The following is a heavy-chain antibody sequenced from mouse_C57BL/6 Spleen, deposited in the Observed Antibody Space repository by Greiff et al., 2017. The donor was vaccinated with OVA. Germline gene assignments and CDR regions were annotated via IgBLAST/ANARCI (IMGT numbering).Heavy chain of an antibody. J-gene: IGHJ1*03. CDR2: IDPEDGDT. CDR3: TSSCYGSGYFDV. D-gene: IGHD1-1*01. V-gene: IGHV14-1*01. Sequence: VQLKQSGAELVRPGASVKLSCTASGFNIKDYYMHWVKQRPEQGLEWIGRIDPEDGDTEYAPKFQGKATMTADTYSNTAYLQLSSLTSEDTAVYYCTSSCYGSGYFDVWGTGTTVTVSS. CDR1: GFNIKDYY.